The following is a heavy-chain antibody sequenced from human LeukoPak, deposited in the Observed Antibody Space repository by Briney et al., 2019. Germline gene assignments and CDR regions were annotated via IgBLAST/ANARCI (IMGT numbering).Heavy chain of an antibody. Sequence: PGGSLRLSCAASGFTFSNYGMHWVRQAPGKGLEWVAFIRYDGTNKYYADSVKGRFTISRDNSKNTLYLQMNSLRVEDTAVYYCAKERYSGSYSFDYWGQGSLVTVSS. CDR2: IRYDGTNK. CDR1: GFTFSNYG. D-gene: IGHD1-26*01. J-gene: IGHJ4*02. V-gene: IGHV3-30*02. CDR3: AKERYSGSYSFDY.